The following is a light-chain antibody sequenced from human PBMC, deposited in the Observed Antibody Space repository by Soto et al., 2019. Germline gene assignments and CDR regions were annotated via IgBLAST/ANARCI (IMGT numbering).Light chain of an antibody. CDR1: QSVSSSF. CDR2: DAS. Sequence: EMVLTQSPGTLSLSPGERATLSCRASQSVSSSFLSWYQQKPGQTPRLLIYDASNRATAIPARFSGSGSGTDFTLTISSLEPEDFAVYYCQQRSNWLFGPGTKVDNK. J-gene: IGKJ3*01. CDR3: QQRSNWL. V-gene: IGKV3D-20*02.